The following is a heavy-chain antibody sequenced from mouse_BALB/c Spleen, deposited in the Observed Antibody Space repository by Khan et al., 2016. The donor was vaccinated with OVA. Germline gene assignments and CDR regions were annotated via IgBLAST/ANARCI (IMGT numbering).Heavy chain of an antibody. V-gene: IGHV3-2*02. Sequence: EVQHQESGPGLVKPSQSLSLTCTVTGYSITSEYAWNWIRQFPGNKLEWMGYINYSGNTRYNPSLKSRTSITRDTSKHQFFLQLNSVTTEDTATYYCARKDYYDYDPFPYWGQGTLVTVSA. J-gene: IGHJ3*01. D-gene: IGHD2-4*01. CDR1: GYSITSEYA. CDR3: ARKDYYDYDPFPY. CDR2: INYSGNT.